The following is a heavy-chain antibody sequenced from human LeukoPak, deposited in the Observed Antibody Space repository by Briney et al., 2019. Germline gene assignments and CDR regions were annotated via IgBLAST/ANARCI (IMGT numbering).Heavy chain of an antibody. Sequence: HPGGSLRLSCAASGFTFSSYGMSWVRQAPGKGLEWVSAISGSGGSTYYADSVKGRFTISRDNSKNTLYLQMNSLRAEDTAVYYCATLVKRLRPFDYWGQGTLVTVSS. J-gene: IGHJ4*02. CDR3: ATLVKRLRPFDY. V-gene: IGHV3-23*01. D-gene: IGHD6-25*01. CDR2: ISGSGGST. CDR1: GFTFSSYG.